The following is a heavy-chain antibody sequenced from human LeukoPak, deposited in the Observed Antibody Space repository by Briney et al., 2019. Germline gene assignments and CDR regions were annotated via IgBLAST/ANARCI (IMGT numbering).Heavy chain of an antibody. D-gene: IGHD3-22*01. CDR2: INHSGST. V-gene: IGHV4-34*01. Sequence: GSLRLSCAASGFTFSSYSMNWVRQAPGKGLEWIGEINHSGSTNYNPSLKSRVTISVDTSKNQFSLKLSSVTAADTAVYYCARYKVETPSEGDYYDSSGYYYGYWGQGTLVTVSS. J-gene: IGHJ4*02. CDR1: GFTFSSYS. CDR3: ARYKVETPSEGDYYDSSGYYYGY.